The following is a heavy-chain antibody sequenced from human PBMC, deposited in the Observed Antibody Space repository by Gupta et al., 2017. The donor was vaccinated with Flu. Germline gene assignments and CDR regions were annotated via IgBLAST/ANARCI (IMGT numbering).Heavy chain of an antibody. V-gene: IGHV3-33*01. D-gene: IGHD2-15*01. J-gene: IGHJ3*02. Sequence: QVQLVESGGGVVQPGRSLRLSCAASGFTFSSYGMHWVRQAPGKGLEWVAVIWYDGSNKYYADSVKGRFTISRDNSKNTLYLQMNSLRAEDTAVYYCARDSRWLVAASYPSYFDIWGQGTMVTVSS. CDR1: GFTFSSYG. CDR3: ARDSRWLVAASYPSYFDI. CDR2: IWYDGSNK.